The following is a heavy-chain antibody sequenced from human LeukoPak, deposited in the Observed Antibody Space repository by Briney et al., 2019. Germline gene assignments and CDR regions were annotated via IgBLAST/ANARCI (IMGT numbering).Heavy chain of an antibody. V-gene: IGHV4-34*01. Sequence: PSETLSLTCAVYGGSFSGYYWSWIRQPPGKGLEWIGEINHSGSTNYNPSLKSRVTISVDTSKNQFSLKLSSVTAADTAVYYCARGRYYDFWSGYYWDYWGQGTLVTVSS. J-gene: IGHJ4*02. D-gene: IGHD3-3*01. CDR1: GGSFSGYY. CDR3: ARGRYYDFWSGYYWDY. CDR2: INHSGST.